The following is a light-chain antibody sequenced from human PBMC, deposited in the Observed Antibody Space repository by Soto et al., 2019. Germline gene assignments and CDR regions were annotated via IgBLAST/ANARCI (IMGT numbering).Light chain of an antibody. Sequence: QSVLTQPASVSGSPGQSITISCTGTSSDVGGSNYVSWYQQLPGKAPKLMIYDVSDRPSGFSNRFSGSKSGNTASLTISGLQAEDEADYYCSSYTSSSLYVFGTGTKVTVL. CDR3: SSYTSSSLYV. V-gene: IGLV2-14*01. CDR2: DVS. J-gene: IGLJ1*01. CDR1: SSDVGGSNY.